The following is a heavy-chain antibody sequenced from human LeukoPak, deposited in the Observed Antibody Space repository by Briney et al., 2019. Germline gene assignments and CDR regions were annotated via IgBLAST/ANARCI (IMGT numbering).Heavy chain of an antibody. Sequence: ETSETLSLTCAVYGGSFSGYYWSWIRQPPGKGLEWIGEINHSGSTNYNPSLKSRVTISVDTPKNQFSLKLSSVTAADTAVYYCARELRGYSYGSVDYWGQGTLVTVSS. CDR1: GGSFSGYY. V-gene: IGHV4-34*01. CDR3: ARELRGYSYGSVDY. CDR2: INHSGST. J-gene: IGHJ4*02. D-gene: IGHD5-18*01.